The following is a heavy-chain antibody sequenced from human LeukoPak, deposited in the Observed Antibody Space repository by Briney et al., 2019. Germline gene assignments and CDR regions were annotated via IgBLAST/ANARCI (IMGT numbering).Heavy chain of an antibody. V-gene: IGHV4-39*07. D-gene: IGHD3-10*01. Sequence: SETLSLTCTVSGGSISSSSYYWGWIRQPPGKGLEWIGSIYYSGSTYYNPSLKSRVTISVDTSKNQFSLKLSSVTAADTAVYYCVRVRGVRGLYYYYYYMDVWGKGTTVTVSS. CDR2: IYYSGST. CDR3: VRVRGVRGLYYYYYYMDV. CDR1: GGSISSSSYY. J-gene: IGHJ6*03.